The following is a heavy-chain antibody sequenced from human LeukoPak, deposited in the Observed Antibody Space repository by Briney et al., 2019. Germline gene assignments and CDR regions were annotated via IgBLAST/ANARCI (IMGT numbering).Heavy chain of an antibody. Sequence: GGSLRLSCAASGFTFSSYSMNWVRQAPGKGLEWVSSISSSSSYIYYADSVKGRFTISRDNAKNSLYLQMNSLRAEDTAVYYCARDFWSGYYEPDYWGQGTLVTVSS. D-gene: IGHD3-3*01. CDR3: ARDFWSGYYEPDY. J-gene: IGHJ4*02. V-gene: IGHV3-21*01. CDR1: GFTFSSYS. CDR2: ISSSSSYI.